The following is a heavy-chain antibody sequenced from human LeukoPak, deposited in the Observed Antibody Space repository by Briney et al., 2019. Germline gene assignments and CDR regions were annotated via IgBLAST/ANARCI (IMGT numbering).Heavy chain of an antibody. CDR3: AKRVVDY. CDR2: IGGSADSA. Sequence: PGGSLRLSCAASGFTFSSYAMNWVRQAPGKGLEWVSVIGGSADSADYADSVKGRFTISRDNSKNTLYLQMNSLRAEDTAVYYCAKRVVDYWGQGTLVTVSS. CDR1: GFTFSSYA. V-gene: IGHV3-23*01. J-gene: IGHJ4*02.